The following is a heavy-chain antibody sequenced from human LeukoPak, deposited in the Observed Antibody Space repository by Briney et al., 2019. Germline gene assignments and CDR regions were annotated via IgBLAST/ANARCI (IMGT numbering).Heavy chain of an antibody. CDR3: ARSVVVVAAYDY. Sequence: SETLSLTCAVYGGSFSGYYWSWIRQPPGKGLEWIGEINHSGGTNYNPSLKSRVTISVDTSKNQFSLKLSSVTAADTAVYYCARSVVVVAAYDYWGQGTLVTVSS. V-gene: IGHV4-34*01. CDR2: INHSGGT. J-gene: IGHJ4*02. D-gene: IGHD2-15*01. CDR1: GGSFSGYY.